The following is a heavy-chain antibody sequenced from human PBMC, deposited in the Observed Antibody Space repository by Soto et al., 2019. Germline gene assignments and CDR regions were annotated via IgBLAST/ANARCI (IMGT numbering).Heavy chain of an antibody. V-gene: IGHV1-69*02. D-gene: IGHD1-7*01. Sequence: PVKVSCKASGGTFSSYTISWVRQAPGQGLEWMGRIIPNLGIANYAQKFQGRVTITADKSTSTAYMELSSLRSEDTAVYYCATVHHWNYPNIFDYWGQGTLVTVPS. CDR1: GGTFSSYT. CDR2: IIPNLGIA. CDR3: ATVHHWNYPNIFDY. J-gene: IGHJ4*02.